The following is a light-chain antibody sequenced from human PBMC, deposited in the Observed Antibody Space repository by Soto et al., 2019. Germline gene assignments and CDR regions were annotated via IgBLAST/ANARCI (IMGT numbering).Light chain of an antibody. J-gene: IGKJ1*01. Sequence: VLTQSPATLSLSPGERATLSCRASQSVSSYLAWYQQKPGQAPRLLIYDASNRATGIQARFSGSGSGTEFTLTIKRLEPEDFAVYYCQQYSISSTCGQGTKVDIK. CDR2: DAS. CDR3: QQYSISST. V-gene: IGKV3-11*01. CDR1: QSVSSY.